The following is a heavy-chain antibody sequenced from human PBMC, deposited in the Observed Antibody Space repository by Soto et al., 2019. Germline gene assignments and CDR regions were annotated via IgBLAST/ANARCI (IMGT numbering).Heavy chain of an antibody. J-gene: IGHJ6*02. V-gene: IGHV3-33*01. CDR2: IWYDGSNK. Sequence: QVQLVESGGGVVQPGRSLRLSCAASGFTFSSYGMHWVRQAPGKGLEWVAVIWYDGSNKYYADSVKGRFTISRDNSKNTLYLQMNSLRAEDTAVYNCATNSGYYYYYGMDVWGQGTTVTVSS. D-gene: IGHD3-10*01. CDR3: ATNSGYYYYYGMDV. CDR1: GFTFSSYG.